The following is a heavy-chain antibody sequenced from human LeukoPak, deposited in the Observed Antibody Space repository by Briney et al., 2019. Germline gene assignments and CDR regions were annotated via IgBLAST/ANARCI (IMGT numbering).Heavy chain of an antibody. CDR1: GGSISSGSYY. Sequence: SETLSLTCTVSGGSISSGSYYWSWIRQPPGKGLEWIGYIYHSGSTYYNPSLKSRVTISVDTSKNQFSLKLSSVTAADTAVYYCARSPENFYDFWSGYYTSWGQGTLVTVSS. J-gene: IGHJ4*02. D-gene: IGHD3-3*01. CDR2: IYHSGST. V-gene: IGHV4-30-2*02. CDR3: ARSPENFYDFWSGYYTS.